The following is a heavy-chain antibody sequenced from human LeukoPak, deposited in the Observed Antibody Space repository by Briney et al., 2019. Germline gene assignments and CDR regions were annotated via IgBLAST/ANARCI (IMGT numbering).Heavy chain of an antibody. Sequence: GASVKVSCKASGYTFTSYDINWVRQATGQGLEWMGWMNPNSGNTGYAQKFQGRVTMTRNTSISTAYMELSSLRSEDTAVYYCASAVLGSGSYYPLDYYYYYMDVWGKGTTVTVSS. V-gene: IGHV1-8*01. CDR2: MNPNSGNT. CDR3: ASAVLGSGSYYPLDYYYYYMDV. J-gene: IGHJ6*03. D-gene: IGHD3-10*02. CDR1: GYTFTSYD.